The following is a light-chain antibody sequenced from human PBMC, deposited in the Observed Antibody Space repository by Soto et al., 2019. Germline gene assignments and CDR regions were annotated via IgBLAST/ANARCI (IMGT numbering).Light chain of an antibody. CDR3: SSYTTSTTVV. V-gene: IGLV2-14*01. Sequence: QSALTQPASLSGSPGQSITISCTGTSSDIGAYDYVSWFQQHPGKAPKLMIYEVSNRPSGVSNRFSGSKSGNTASLTISGLRVEDEADYYCSSYTTSTTVVFGGGTKLTVL. J-gene: IGLJ2*01. CDR2: EVS. CDR1: SSDIGAYDY.